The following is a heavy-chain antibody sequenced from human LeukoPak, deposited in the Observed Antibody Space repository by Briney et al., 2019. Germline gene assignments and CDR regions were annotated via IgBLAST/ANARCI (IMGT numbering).Heavy chain of an antibody. CDR2: IYTSGST. CDR1: GGSISSGSYY. J-gene: IGHJ4*02. Sequence: SQTLSLTCTVSGGSISSGSYYWSWIRQPAGKGLEWIGRIYTSGSTNYNPSLKSRVTISVDTSKNQFSLKLSSVTAADTAVYYCAAEYYYDSSGSLDYWGQGTLVTVSS. V-gene: IGHV4-61*02. CDR3: AAEYYYDSSGSLDY. D-gene: IGHD3-22*01.